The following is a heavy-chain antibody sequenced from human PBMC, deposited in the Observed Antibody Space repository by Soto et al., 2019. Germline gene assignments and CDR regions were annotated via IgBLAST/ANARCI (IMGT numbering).Heavy chain of an antibody. CDR3: ARAPTQWLVRGNWFDP. CDR2: INHSGST. D-gene: IGHD6-19*01. J-gene: IGHJ5*02. Sequence: SETLSLTCAVYGGSFSGYYWSWIRQPPGKGLEWIGEINHSGSTNYNPSLKSRVTISVDTSKNQFSLKLSSVTAADTAVYYCARAPTQWLVRGNWFDPWGQGTLVTVSS. V-gene: IGHV4-34*01. CDR1: GGSFSGYY.